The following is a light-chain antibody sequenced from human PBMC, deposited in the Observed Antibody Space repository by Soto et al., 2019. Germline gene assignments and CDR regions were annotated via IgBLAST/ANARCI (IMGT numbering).Light chain of an antibody. CDR1: QSVSSSY. CDR3: QQYGSSPTWT. CDR2: GAS. Sequence: EIVLTQSPGTLSLSPGERATLSCRASQSVSSSYFAWYQQKPGQAPRLLIYGASSRGTGIPDRFSGSGSRTDFTLTISRLEPEDFAVYYCQQYGSSPTWTFGQGTKVETK. V-gene: IGKV3-20*01. J-gene: IGKJ1*01.